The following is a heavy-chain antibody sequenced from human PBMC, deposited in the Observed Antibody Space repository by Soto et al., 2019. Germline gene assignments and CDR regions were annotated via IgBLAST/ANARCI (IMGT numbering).Heavy chain of an antibody. CDR2: IYYSGST. CDR3: ARGPGLRFLEWLLGASDF. D-gene: IGHD3-3*01. J-gene: IGHJ3*01. V-gene: IGHV4-59*01. Sequence: SETLSLTCTVSGGSISSYYWSWIRQPPGKGLEWIGYIYYSGSTNYNPSLKSRVTISVDTSKNQFSLKLSSVTAADTAVYYCARGPGLRFLEWLLGASDFWGQGTMVTVSS. CDR1: GGSISSYY.